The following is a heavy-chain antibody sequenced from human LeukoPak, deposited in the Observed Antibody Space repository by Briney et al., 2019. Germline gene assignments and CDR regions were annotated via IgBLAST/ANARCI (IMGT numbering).Heavy chain of an antibody. D-gene: IGHD3-3*01. CDR3: AKAYDFWSGYYVD. V-gene: IGHV3-30*18. J-gene: IGHJ4*02. CDR2: ISYDGSNK. Sequence: QPGRSLRLSCAASGFTFSSYGMRWVRQAPGKGLEWVAVISYDGSNKYYADSVKGRFTISRDNSKNTLYLQMNSLRAEDTAVYYCAKAYDFWSGYYVDWGQGTLVTVSS. CDR1: GFTFSSYG.